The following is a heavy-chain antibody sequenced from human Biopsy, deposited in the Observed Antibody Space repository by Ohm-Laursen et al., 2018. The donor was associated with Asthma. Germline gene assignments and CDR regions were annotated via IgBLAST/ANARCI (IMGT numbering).Heavy chain of an antibody. J-gene: IGHJ4*02. CDR2: INSVFGTT. Sequence: SVKVSCKSLGGTFNTYVIGWARQAPGRGLEWMGGINSVFGTTTYPQKFQDRVTITADDSTSTVYMELSSLRSEDTAVYYCARKAGSCISRTCYSLDFWGQGTLVTVSS. CDR3: ARKAGSCISRTCYSLDF. CDR1: GGTFNTYV. D-gene: IGHD2-2*01. V-gene: IGHV1-69*13.